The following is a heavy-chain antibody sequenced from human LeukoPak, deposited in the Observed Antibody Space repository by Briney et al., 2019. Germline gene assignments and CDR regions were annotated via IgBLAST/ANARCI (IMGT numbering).Heavy chain of an antibody. V-gene: IGHV4-59*01. CDR2: ISYSGST. D-gene: IGHD2-2*01. Sequence: PSETLSLTCTVSGASISSYYWSWIRQPPGKGLEWIAYISYSGSTNYNPSLKSRVTISVDTSKNQFSLKLTSVTAADTAAYYCARPSSTSRWYFDLWGRGTLVTVSS. CDR1: GASISSYY. CDR3: ARPSSTSRWYFDL. J-gene: IGHJ2*01.